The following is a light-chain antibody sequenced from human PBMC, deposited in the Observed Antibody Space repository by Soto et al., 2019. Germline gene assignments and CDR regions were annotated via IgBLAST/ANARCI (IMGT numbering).Light chain of an antibody. CDR2: GAS. J-gene: IGKJ1*01. V-gene: IGKV3-20*01. Sequence: LVLTQSPGTLSLSPGDRATLSCRASQRVSARYLAWYHQKPGQAPRILIFGASNRGTGIPDRFSGIVYGTDLTLTIRRMEQEEFAVVDGQKYGSSTLTVGQGTKGEIK. CDR1: QRVSARY. CDR3: QKYGSSTLT.